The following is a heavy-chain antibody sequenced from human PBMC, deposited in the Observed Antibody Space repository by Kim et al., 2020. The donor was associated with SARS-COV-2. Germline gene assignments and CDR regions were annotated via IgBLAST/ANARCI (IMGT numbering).Heavy chain of an antibody. V-gene: IGHV3-21*01. CDR3: ARGHLYGGPGGGDY. J-gene: IGHJ4*02. CDR1: GLTFTTYT. D-gene: IGHD5-12*01. Sequence: GGSLRLSCAASGLTFTTYTMNWVRQAPGKGLEWVSSISTSSVYKYYADSVKGRFTISRDNAKNSLYLQMNSLPTEDTAVYYCARGHLYGGPGGGDYWGQGTLVTVSS. CDR2: ISTSSVYK.